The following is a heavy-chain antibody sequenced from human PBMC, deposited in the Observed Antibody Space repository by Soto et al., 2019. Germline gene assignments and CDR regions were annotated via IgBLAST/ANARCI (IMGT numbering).Heavy chain of an antibody. CDR2: INPNSGGT. CDR3: ARDRGMLAYCGGDCYPDAFDI. D-gene: IGHD2-21*02. V-gene: IGHV1-2*04. J-gene: IGHJ3*02. CDR1: GYTFTGYY. Sequence: ASVKVSCKASGYTFTGYYMHWVRQAPGQGLEWMGWINPNSGGTNYAQKFRGWVTMTRDTSISTAYMELSRLRSDDTAVYYCARDRGMLAYCGGDCYPDAFDIWGQGTMVTVSS.